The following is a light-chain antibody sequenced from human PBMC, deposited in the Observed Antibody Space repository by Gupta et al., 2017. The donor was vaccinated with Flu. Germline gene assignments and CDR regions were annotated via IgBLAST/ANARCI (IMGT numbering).Light chain of an antibody. Sequence: SSSLSASVGDEVTITCRESQTSNNYLNWYQQKPGTAPKLLIYAASSLQSGVPLRFSGSGSGTDFTLTISSLQPEDFATYFCQQSYSRPRTFGQGTKVEIK. CDR1: QTSNNY. CDR3: QQSYSRPRT. J-gene: IGKJ1*01. CDR2: AAS. V-gene: IGKV1-39*01.